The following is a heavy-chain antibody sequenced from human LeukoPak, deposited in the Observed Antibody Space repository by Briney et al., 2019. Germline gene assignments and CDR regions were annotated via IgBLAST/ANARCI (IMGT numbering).Heavy chain of an antibody. CDR3: ARDQTVTALNAFDI. CDR2: ISAYNGNT. D-gene: IGHD4-17*01. Sequence: ASVTVSCKASGYTFTSYGISWVRQAPGQGLEWMGWISAYNGNTNYAQKLQGRVTMTTDTSTSTAYMELRSLRSDDTAVYYCARDQTVTALNAFDIWGQGTMVTVSS. V-gene: IGHV1-18*01. CDR1: GYTFTSYG. J-gene: IGHJ3*02.